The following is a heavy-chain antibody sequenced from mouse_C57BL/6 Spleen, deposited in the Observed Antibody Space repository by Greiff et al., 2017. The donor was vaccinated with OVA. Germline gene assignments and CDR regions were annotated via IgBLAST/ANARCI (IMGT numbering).Heavy chain of an antibody. CDR1: GFTFSSYA. CDR2: ISSGGDYI. J-gene: IGHJ1*03. V-gene: IGHV5-9-1*02. CDR3: TRDDGYYPYWYFDV. D-gene: IGHD2-3*01. Sequence: EVQRVESGEGLVKPGGSLKLSCAASGFTFSSYATSWVRQTPENRLEWVAYISSGGDYIYYADTVKGRFTISRDNARNTLYLQMSSLKSEDTAMDYCTRDDGYYPYWYFDVWGTGTTVTVSS.